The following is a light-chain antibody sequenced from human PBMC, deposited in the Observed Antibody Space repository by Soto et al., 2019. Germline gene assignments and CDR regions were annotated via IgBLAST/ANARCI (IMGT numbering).Light chain of an antibody. CDR2: DAS. CDR1: QSVSSY. J-gene: IGKJ4*01. Sequence: EIVLTQSPATLSLSPGERATLSCRSSQSVSSYLAWYQQKPGQAPRLLIYDASTRATGIPARFSGSGSGTDFTLTISCLEPEDFAVYYCQQRSNWLTFGGGTKV. CDR3: QQRSNWLT. V-gene: IGKV3-11*01.